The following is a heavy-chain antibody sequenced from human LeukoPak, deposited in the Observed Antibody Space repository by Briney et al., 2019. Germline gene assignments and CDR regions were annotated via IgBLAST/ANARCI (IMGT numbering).Heavy chain of an antibody. J-gene: IGHJ4*02. CDR1: GYSISSGYY. V-gene: IGHV4-38-2*02. D-gene: IGHD3-22*01. CDR3: AREGSNYYDSSGYLDY. CDR2: VYHSGTT. Sequence: SETLPLTCAVSGYSISSGYYWGWVRQSPGKGLEWPANVYHSGTTYYNPSLKSRVTMLVDTSKNQISLKLSSVTAADTAVYYCAREGSNYYDSSGYLDYWGQGTLVTVSS.